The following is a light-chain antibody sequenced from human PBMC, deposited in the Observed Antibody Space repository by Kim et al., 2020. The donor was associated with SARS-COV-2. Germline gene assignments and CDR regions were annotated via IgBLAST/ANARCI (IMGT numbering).Light chain of an antibody. Sequence: PGNRATLACRATQSVSSYLAGYPQTPGQAPRLLIYDSYNSATGIPARFSGSGSVTAFTLTITSLEPGDFAVYYCQQRSNWLTFGGGNQLAI. CDR1: QSVSSY. V-gene: IGKV3-11*01. CDR3: QQRSNWLT. J-gene: IGKJ4*01. CDR2: DSY.